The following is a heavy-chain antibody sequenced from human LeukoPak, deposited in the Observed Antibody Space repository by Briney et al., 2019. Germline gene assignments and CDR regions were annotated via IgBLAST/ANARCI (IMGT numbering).Heavy chain of an antibody. Sequence: PGGSLRLSCSASGFTFSSYAMHWVRQAPGKGLEYVSAISTSGGSSYYADSVKGRFTISRDNAKNSLYLQMNSLRAEDTAVYYCARDESYDSGIWGYYFDYWGQGTLVTVSS. CDR3: ARDESYDSGIWGYYFDY. V-gene: IGHV3-64*04. CDR1: GFTFSSYA. CDR2: ISTSGGSS. D-gene: IGHD3-22*01. J-gene: IGHJ4*02.